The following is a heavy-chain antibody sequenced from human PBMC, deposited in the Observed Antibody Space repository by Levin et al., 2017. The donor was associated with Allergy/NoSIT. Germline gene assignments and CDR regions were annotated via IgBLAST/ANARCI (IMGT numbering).Heavy chain of an antibody. D-gene: IGHD6-25*01. CDR3: ASGFYNGMDV. J-gene: IGHJ6*02. Sequence: LSLTCAASGFPFSAYDMNWVRQAPGKGLEWVSYISGSRSTIYYADSVKGRFTISRDNAKNSLYLQMNSLRAEDTAVYYCASGFYNGMDVWGQGTTVTVSS. V-gene: IGHV3-48*04. CDR1: GFPFSAYD. CDR2: ISGSRSTI.